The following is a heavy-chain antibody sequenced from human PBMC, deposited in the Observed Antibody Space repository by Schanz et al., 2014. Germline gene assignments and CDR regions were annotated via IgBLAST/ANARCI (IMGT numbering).Heavy chain of an antibody. CDR1: GGSISSGGSS. V-gene: IGHV4-30-2*01. CDR3: ARSPGDFPGWFDS. J-gene: IGHJ5*01. D-gene: IGHD4-17*01. CDR2: IYHSGST. Sequence: QLQLQESGSGLVKPSQTLSLTCGVSGGSISSGGSSWNWIRLPPGKGLEWIGYIYHSGSTYYNPSLKSRVTLSVHRPKTQSALVLTSVTAADTAVYYCARSPGDFPGWFDSWGQGTLVTVSS.